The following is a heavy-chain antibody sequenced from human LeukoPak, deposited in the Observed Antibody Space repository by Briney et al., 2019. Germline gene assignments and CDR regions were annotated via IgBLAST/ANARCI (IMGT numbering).Heavy chain of an antibody. CDR2: VSSNGGST. CDR1: GFTFSSYA. CDR3: AKEVWAWAGAFDI. D-gene: IGHD3-16*01. J-gene: IGHJ3*02. V-gene: IGHV3-64*01. Sequence: GGSLRLSCAASGFTFSSYAMHWVRQAPGKGLEYVSAVSSNGGSTYYANSVKGRFTISRDNSKNTLYLQMNSLRAEDTAVYYCAKEVWAWAGAFDIWGQGTMVTVSS.